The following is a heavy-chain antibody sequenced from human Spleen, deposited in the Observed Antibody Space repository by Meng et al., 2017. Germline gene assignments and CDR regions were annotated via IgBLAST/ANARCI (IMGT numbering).Heavy chain of an antibody. J-gene: IGHJ4*02. CDR3: ARDGLLWFGELLGRIYFDY. Sequence: GESLKISCAASGFTFSSYAMHWVRQAPGKGLEWVAVISYDGSNKYYADSVKGRFTISRDNSKHTLYLQMNSLRAEDTAVCYCARDGLLWFGELLGRIYFDYWGQGTLVTVSS. CDR2: ISYDGSNK. V-gene: IGHV3-30*04. CDR1: GFTFSSYA. D-gene: IGHD3-10*01.